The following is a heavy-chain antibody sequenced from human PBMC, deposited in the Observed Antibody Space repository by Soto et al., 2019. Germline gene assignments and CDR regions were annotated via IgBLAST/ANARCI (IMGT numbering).Heavy chain of an antibody. J-gene: IGHJ6*02. Sequence: ALVKVACKASGGTFSSYAISWVRQPPGQGLEWMGWISTYNGNTNYAQKLQGRVTMTTDTSTSTAYMELRSLRSDDTAVYYCARDASSSWAVYYYGMDVWGQGTTVTVSS. CDR3: ARDASSSWAVYYYGMDV. CDR1: GGTFSSYA. CDR2: ISTYNGNT. V-gene: IGHV1-18*01. D-gene: IGHD6-6*01.